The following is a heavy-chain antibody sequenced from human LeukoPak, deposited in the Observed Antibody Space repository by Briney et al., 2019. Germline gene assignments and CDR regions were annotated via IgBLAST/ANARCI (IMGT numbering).Heavy chain of an antibody. Sequence: PGGSLRLSCAASGFTFSNAWMSWVRQAPGKGLEWVSGISWNSGSIGYADSVKGRFTISRDNAKNSLYLQMNSLRAEDTALYYCAKGGVGFDWLLPDYWGQGTLVTVSS. CDR2: ISWNSGSI. J-gene: IGHJ4*02. CDR1: GFTFSNAW. D-gene: IGHD3-9*01. CDR3: AKGGVGFDWLLPDY. V-gene: IGHV3-9*01.